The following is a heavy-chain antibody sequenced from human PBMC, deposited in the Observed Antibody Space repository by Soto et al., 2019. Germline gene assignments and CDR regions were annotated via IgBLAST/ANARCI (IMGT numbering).Heavy chain of an antibody. CDR1: GFTFSSYA. CDR3: VKGTGIAARTGGVYYFDY. J-gene: IGHJ4*02. V-gene: IGHV3-64D*08. CDR2: ISSNGGST. Sequence: GGSLRLSCSASGFTFSSYAMHWVRQAPGKGLEYVSAISSNGGSTYYADSVKGRFTISRDNSKNTLYLQMSSLRAEDTAVYYCVKGTGIAARTGGVYYFDYWGQGTLVTVSS. D-gene: IGHD6-6*01.